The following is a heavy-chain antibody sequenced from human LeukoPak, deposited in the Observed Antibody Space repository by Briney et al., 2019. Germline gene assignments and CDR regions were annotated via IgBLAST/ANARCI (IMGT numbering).Heavy chain of an antibody. CDR3: AEGHRYCTSGNCNSAVDY. D-gene: IGHD2-15*01. CDR1: GFTLSHYA. Sequence: GGSLRLSCSMSGFTLSHYAMSWVRQAPGKGPEWVSTIGGGGGSTDYTDSVKGRFTISRDNSKNTLYLQMNSLGAEDTAVYYCAEGHRYCTSGNCNSAVDYWGQGTLVTVSS. CDR2: IGGGGGST. V-gene: IGHV3-23*01. J-gene: IGHJ4*02.